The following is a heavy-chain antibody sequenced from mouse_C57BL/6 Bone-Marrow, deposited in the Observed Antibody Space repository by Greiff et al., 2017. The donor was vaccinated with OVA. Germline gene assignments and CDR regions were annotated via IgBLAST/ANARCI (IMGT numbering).Heavy chain of an antibody. CDR3: AREYGYSWFAY. CDR2: INPNNGGT. Sequence: EVQLQQSGPELVKPGASVKMSCKASGYTFTDYNMHWVKQSHGKSLEWIGYINPNNGGTSYNQKFKGKATLTVNKSSSTAYMELRNLTSEDSAVYYCAREYGYSWFAYWGQGTLVTVSA. D-gene: IGHD2-2*01. V-gene: IGHV1-22*01. J-gene: IGHJ3*01. CDR1: GYTFTDYN.